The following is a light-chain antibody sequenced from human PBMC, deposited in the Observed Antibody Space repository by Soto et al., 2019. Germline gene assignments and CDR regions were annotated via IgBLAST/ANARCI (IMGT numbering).Light chain of an antibody. CDR3: LQYNIYPIT. V-gene: IGKV1-17*01. CDR1: QDISND. Sequence: IQMTQSPSSLPASVGDIVTISCRASQDISNDLAWYQQKPGKAPKRLIYATSSLHSGVPSRFRGRGSGTEFTLSISSLQPDDFATYYCLQYNIYPITFGQGTLLE. CDR2: ATS. J-gene: IGKJ5*01.